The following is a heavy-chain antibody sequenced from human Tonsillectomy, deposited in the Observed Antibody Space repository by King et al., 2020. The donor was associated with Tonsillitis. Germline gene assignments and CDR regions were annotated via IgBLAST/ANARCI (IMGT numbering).Heavy chain of an antibody. J-gene: IGHJ4*02. CDR3: ARDTYYYDSSCCFDY. Sequence: QLVQSGAEVKKPGASVKVSCKASGYTFTGYYMHWVRQAPGQGLEWMGWINPNSGGTNYAQKFQGRVTMTRDTSISTAYMELSRLRSDDTAVYYCARDTYYYDSSCCFDYWGQGTLVTVSS. V-gene: IGHV1-2*02. D-gene: IGHD3-22*01. CDR1: GYTFTGYY. CDR2: INPNSGGT.